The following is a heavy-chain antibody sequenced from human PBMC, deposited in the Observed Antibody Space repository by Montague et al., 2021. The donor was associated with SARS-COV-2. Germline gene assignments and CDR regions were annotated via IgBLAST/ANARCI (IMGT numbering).Heavy chain of an antibody. J-gene: IGHJ4*02. Sequence: SETLSLTCTVTGGPISGSSDYWGWIRQSPGKGLEWNASDDYSGNTXYSPSLKSRLTISVDTSKNQFYLKLNSVTAADTAVYYCASSHCGGDCYSGQGTLVTVSS. V-gene: IGHV4-39*01. CDR2: DDYSGNT. D-gene: IGHD2-21*02. CDR3: ASSHCGGDCY. CDR1: GGPISGSSDY.